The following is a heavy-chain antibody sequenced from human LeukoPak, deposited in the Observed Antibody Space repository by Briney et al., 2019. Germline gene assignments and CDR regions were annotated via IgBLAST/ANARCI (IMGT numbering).Heavy chain of an antibody. Sequence: PGGSLRLSCAASGFTFSSYAMSWVRQAPGKGLEWVSAISGSGGSTYYADSVKGRITISRDNSKNTLYLQMNSLRAEDTAVYYCAKGRDYYDSSGYYFYWGQGTLVTVSS. V-gene: IGHV3-23*01. CDR2: ISGSGGST. D-gene: IGHD3-22*01. CDR1: GFTFSSYA. CDR3: AKGRDYYDSSGYYFY. J-gene: IGHJ4*02.